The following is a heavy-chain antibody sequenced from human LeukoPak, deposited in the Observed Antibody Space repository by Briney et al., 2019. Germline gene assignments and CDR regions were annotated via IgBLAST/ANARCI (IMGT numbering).Heavy chain of an antibody. J-gene: IGHJ4*02. CDR3: ARDEVVSDYYDSSGDY. D-gene: IGHD3-22*01. CDR1: GCTFTSYY. V-gene: IGHV1-46*01. Sequence: ASVKVSCKASGCTFTSYYMHWVRQAPGQGLEWMGIINPSGGSTSYAQKFQGRVTMTRDTSTSTVYMELSSLRSEDTAVYYCARDEVVSDYYDSSGDYWGQGTLVTVSS. CDR2: INPSGGST.